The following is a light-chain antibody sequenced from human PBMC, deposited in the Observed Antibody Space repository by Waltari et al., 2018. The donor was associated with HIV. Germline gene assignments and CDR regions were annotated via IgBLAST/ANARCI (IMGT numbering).Light chain of an antibody. V-gene: IGLV1-47*01. CDR2: RSN. J-gene: IGLJ3*02. Sequence: QSVLTQPPSASGTPGQRVAISCSGSSSNLGSNYIYWYLQLPGTAPKVLICRSNQRPSGVPDRFSGSKSGTSASLAISALRSEDEADYYCATWDDSLSGPVFGGGTKLTVL. CDR3: ATWDDSLSGPV. CDR1: SSNLGSNY.